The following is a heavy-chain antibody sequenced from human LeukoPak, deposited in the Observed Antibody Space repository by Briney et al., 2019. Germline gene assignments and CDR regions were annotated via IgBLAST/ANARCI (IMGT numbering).Heavy chain of an antibody. V-gene: IGHV3-30*04. D-gene: IGHD2-2*01. Sequence: GGSLRLSCAASGFTFSGSAMHWVRQVPGKGLEWVAVKDHCADSVKGRFTASKDNSKNTVYLQMNSLRVEDTAIYYCAKDLCSDTSCSSRGIDYWGQGTLVTVSS. J-gene: IGHJ4*02. CDR2: KD. CDR3: AKDLCSDTSCSSRGIDY. CDR1: GFTFSGSA.